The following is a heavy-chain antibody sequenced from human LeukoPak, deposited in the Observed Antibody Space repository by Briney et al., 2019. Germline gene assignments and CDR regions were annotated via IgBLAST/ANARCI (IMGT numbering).Heavy chain of an antibody. V-gene: IGHV3-21*01. CDR3: ARASGSYYYFDY. Sequence: GGSLRLSCAASGFTFSSYSMSWVRQAPGKGLEWVSSISSSTSYIYYADSVKGRFTISRDNAKNSLYLQMNSLRAEDTAVYYCARASGSYYYFDYWGQGTLVTVSS. J-gene: IGHJ4*02. CDR1: GFTFSSYS. CDR2: ISSSTSYI. D-gene: IGHD3-10*01.